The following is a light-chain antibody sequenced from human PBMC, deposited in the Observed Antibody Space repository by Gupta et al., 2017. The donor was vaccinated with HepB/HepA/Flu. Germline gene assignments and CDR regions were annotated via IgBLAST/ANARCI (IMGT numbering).Light chain of an antibody. CDR3: LQDASSPWT. Sequence: EMVLTRSQGTCPSSPGERPTLSCRASQSVSSTYLAWYQQRPGQAPRLLIYGVSSRATGSSDRFSGSGSGSDFTLTISRLEPEDFAVYYCLQDASSPWTFGQGTKVE. V-gene: IGKV3-20*01. CDR2: GVS. CDR1: QSVSSTY. J-gene: IGKJ1*01.